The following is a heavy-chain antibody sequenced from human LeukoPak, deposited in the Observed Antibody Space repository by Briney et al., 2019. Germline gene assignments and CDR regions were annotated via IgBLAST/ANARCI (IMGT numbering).Heavy chain of an antibody. CDR3: ARGGPTGALDY. CDR2: IKEDGTDK. CDR1: GFTFSDFW. V-gene: IGHV3-7*01. Sequence: GGSLRLSCAGSGFTFSDFWMTWVRQTPGKGLEWVANIKEDGTDKYYVDSVKGRFTISRDNAKNSLYLQMNSLRAEDTAVYSCARGGPTGALDYWGQGTLVTVSS. D-gene: IGHD7-27*01. J-gene: IGHJ4*02.